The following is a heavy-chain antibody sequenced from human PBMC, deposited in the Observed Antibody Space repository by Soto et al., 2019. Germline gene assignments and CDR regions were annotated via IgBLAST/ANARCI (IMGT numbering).Heavy chain of an antibody. D-gene: IGHD3-10*01. V-gene: IGHV4-31*03. CDR1: GGSISRVGYY. CDR3: VRDYFGSGIGGHGFDP. CDR2: IYYSGST. Sequence: QVQLQETGPGLVKPSQTLSLTCTVSGGSISRVGYYWSWIRQHPGKGLEWIGYIYYSGSTYYNPSLKSRVTISVDTSNNQFSLKLRSVTAADTAAYYCVRDYFGSGIGGHGFDPWGQGTLVTVSS. J-gene: IGHJ5*02.